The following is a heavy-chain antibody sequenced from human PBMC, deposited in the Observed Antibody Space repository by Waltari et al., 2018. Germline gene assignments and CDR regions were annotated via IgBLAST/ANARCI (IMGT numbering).Heavy chain of an antibody. CDR3: ARSYGGSYYFGYYYYMDV. J-gene: IGHJ6*03. CDR1: GGTFSSYA. D-gene: IGHD1-26*01. CDR2: IIPIFGTA. V-gene: IGHV1-69*12. Sequence: QVQLVQSGAEVKKPGSSVKVSCKASGGTFSSYAISWVRQAPGQGLEWMGGIIPIFGTANYAQKFQGRVTITADESTNTAYMELSSLRSEDTAVYYCARSYGGSYYFGYYYYMDVWGKGTTVTISS.